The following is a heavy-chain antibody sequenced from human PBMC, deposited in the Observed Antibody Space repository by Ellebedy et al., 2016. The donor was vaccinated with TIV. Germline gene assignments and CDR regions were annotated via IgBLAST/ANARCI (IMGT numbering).Heavy chain of an antibody. D-gene: IGHD6-19*01. J-gene: IGHJ4*02. CDR1: GGPIDSYY. V-gene: IGHV4-59*01. CDR2: IYYSGTT. Sequence: MPSETLSLTCTLSGGPIDSYYWTWIRQLPGKGLGWFGYIYYSGTTNYSPSLQSRVTISVDTSKRQFSLKLSSVTAADTAVYHCAGAVAGILHWGQGTLVTVSS. CDR3: AGAVAGILH.